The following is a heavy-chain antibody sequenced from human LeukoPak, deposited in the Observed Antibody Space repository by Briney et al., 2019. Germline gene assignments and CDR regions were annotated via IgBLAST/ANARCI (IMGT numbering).Heavy chain of an antibody. CDR1: GGSFSGYY. D-gene: IGHD4-17*01. V-gene: IGHV4-34*01. J-gene: IGHJ4*02. Sequence: SGTLSLTCAVYGGSFSGYYWSWIRQPPGKGLEWIGEINHSGSTNYNPSLKSRVTISVDTSKNQFSLKLSSVTAADTAVYYCATRATQDYGDYYFDYWGQGTLVTVSS. CDR2: INHSGST. CDR3: ATRATQDYGDYYFDY.